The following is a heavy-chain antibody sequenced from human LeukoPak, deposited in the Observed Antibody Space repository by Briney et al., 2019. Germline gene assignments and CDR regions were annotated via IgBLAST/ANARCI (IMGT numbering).Heavy chain of an antibody. D-gene: IGHD3-22*01. CDR1: GGSASSSSYY. Sequence: SETLSLTCTVAGGSASSSSYYWGWIRQPPGKGLEWIGTIYYSGGTYYNPSLKSRVTISMDTSKNHFSLKLSSVTAADTAIYYCARVLNYYESSGYYKRTYYFDYWGQGTLVTVSS. CDR2: IYYSGGT. V-gene: IGHV4-39*07. CDR3: ARVLNYYESSGYYKRTYYFDY. J-gene: IGHJ4*02.